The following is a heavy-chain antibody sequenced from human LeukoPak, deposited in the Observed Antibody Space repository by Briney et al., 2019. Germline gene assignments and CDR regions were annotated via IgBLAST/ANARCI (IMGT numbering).Heavy chain of an antibody. D-gene: IGHD6-19*01. J-gene: IGHJ4*02. CDR2: ISSNGGST. V-gene: IGHV3-64*01. Sequence: GGSLRLSCAASGFTFSSYSMNWVRQAPGKGLEYVAAISSNGGSTFYANSVKGRFIVSRDNSKNTLSLQMGSLRTEDLAMYYCARRAPGFSSGWLDYWGQGTPVTVSS. CDR3: ARRAPGFSSGWLDY. CDR1: GFTFSSYS.